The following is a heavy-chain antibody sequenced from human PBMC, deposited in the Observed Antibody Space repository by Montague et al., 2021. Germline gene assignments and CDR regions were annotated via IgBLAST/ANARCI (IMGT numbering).Heavy chain of an antibody. J-gene: IGHJ4*02. V-gene: IGHV6-1*01. D-gene: IGHD3-10*01. CDR2: TYYRSTWYT. CDR1: GDSVSNNNAA. Sequence: CAISGDSVSNNNAAWNWNRESPSIGLELLGRTYYRSTWYTDYAVSVKGRIAINPDTSKNQFSLQLNSVTPEDTAVYYCAREGVGDLLFSFDSWGQGTLVTVSS. CDR3: AREGVGDLLFSFDS.